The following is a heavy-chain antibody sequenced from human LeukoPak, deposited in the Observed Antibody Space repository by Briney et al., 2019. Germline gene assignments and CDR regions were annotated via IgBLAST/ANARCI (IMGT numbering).Heavy chain of an antibody. J-gene: IGHJ2*01. D-gene: IGHD4-23*01. CDR1: GYDFFGYW. V-gene: IGHV5-51*01. CDR3: ARHNYGGNSLYWYFDL. Sequence: GESLKISCKGSGYDFFGYWIAWVRQMPGKGLEWVGIIYPDDSNIKYSPAFQGQVTISAVRSLSTSYLQWDSLKASDTAMYYCARHNYGGNSLYWYFDLWGRGTLVTVSS. CDR2: IYPDDSNI.